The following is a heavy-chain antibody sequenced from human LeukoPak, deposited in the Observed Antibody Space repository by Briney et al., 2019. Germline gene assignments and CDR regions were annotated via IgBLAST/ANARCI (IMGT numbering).Heavy chain of an antibody. CDR3: TTDHCSSTSCYPFFDH. CDR2: IKSKTDGGTT. Sequence: PGGSLRLSCAASGFTFSNAWMSWVRQAPGKGLEWVGRIKSKTDGGTTDYAAPVKGRFTISRDDSKNTLYLQMNSLKTEDTAVYYCTTDHCSSTSCYPFFDHWGQGTLVTVSS. J-gene: IGHJ4*02. V-gene: IGHV3-15*01. D-gene: IGHD2-2*01. CDR1: GFTFSNAW.